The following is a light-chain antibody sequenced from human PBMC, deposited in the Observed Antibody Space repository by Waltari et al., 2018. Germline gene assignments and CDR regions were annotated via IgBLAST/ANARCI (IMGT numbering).Light chain of an antibody. Sequence: AIRMTQSPSSLSASTGDRVTITCRASQGISSYLPWSQQKPENPPTLLIYAASTLQSGGPSRFSGSGSGTDFTLTISCLQSEDFATYYCQQYYNYPWTFGQGTKVEIK. CDR2: AAS. V-gene: IGKV1-8*01. CDR3: QQYYNYPWT. CDR1: QGISSY. J-gene: IGKJ1*01.